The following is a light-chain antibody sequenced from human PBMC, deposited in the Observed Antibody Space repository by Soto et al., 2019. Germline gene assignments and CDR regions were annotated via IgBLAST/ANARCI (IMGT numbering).Light chain of an antibody. V-gene: IGLV2-14*01. J-gene: IGLJ2*01. CDR3: CSYTSSSTVV. CDR1: SSDVGGYNY. CDR2: EVS. Sequence: QSALTQPASVSGSPGQSITISCTGTSSDVGGYNYVSWYQQHPGKAPKILIYEVSNRPSGVSNRFSGSKSGNTASLITSGLQAEDEADYYCCSYTSSSTVVFGGGTKVTVL.